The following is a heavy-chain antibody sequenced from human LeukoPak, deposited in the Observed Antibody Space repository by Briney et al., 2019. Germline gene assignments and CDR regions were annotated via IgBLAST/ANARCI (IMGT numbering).Heavy chain of an antibody. CDR2: INHSGST. Sequence: SETLSLTCAVYGGSFSGYYWSWIRQPPGKGLEWIGEINHSGSTNYNPSLKSRVTISVDTSKNQFSLKLSSVTAADTAVYYCARVGAAGAGNWGPGTLVTVSS. CDR1: GGSFSGYY. J-gene: IGHJ4*02. D-gene: IGHD6-13*01. V-gene: IGHV4-34*01. CDR3: ARVGAAGAGN.